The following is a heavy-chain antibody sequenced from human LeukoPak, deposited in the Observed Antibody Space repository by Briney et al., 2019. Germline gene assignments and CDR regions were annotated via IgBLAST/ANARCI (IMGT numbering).Heavy chain of an antibody. J-gene: IGHJ4*02. CDR1: GGTFSRYA. CDR2: IIPIFSTA. Sequence: SVKVSCTASGGTFSRYAISWVRQAPGQGLEWMGGIIPIFSTANYAQKFQGRVTITADESTSTAYMEVSSLRSEDTAVYYCARPYSGYDFFDYWGQGILVTVSS. CDR3: ARPYSGYDFFDY. D-gene: IGHD5-12*01. V-gene: IGHV1-69*13.